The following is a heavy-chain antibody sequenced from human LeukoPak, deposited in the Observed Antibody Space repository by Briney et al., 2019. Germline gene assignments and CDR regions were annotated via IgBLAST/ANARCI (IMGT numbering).Heavy chain of an antibody. J-gene: IGHJ4*02. D-gene: IGHD1-26*01. CDR3: ATSKYSGSY. CDR1: GFTFSSYA. CDR2: ISGSGGRI. Sequence: GGSLRLSCAASGFTFSSYAMSWVRQAPGKGLEWVSAISGSGGRIYYGASVKGRFTISRDNSKNTLYLQMNSLRAEDTAVYYCATSKYSGSYWGQGTLVTVSS. V-gene: IGHV3-23*01.